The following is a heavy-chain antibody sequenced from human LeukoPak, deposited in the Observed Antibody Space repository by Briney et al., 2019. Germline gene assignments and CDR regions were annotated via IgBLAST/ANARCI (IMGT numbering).Heavy chain of an antibody. CDR1: GDSISHSY. Sequence: SETLSLTCTVSGDSISHSYWNWIRQPAGKGLEWIGRIYSSGTTNYNPSLKSRVTLSVDTSRKQFSLRLSSATAADTAVYYCAKAAYYYDSSGYYYFDYWGQGTLVTVSS. V-gene: IGHV4-4*07. J-gene: IGHJ4*02. CDR2: IYSSGTT. D-gene: IGHD3-22*01. CDR3: AKAAYYYDSSGYYYFDY.